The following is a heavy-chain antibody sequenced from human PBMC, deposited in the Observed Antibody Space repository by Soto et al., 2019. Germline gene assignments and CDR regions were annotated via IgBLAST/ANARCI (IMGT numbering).Heavy chain of an antibody. V-gene: IGHV3-23*01. Sequence: PGGFLRLFCVASGFTFNIYAMRWVRQAPGKGLEWVSAISGSGDKTHYADSVKGRFTISRDNSKNTLYLQMNSLSAEDTAIYYCARERTSDYSTIYNWLDPWGLGTLVTVSS. CDR3: ARERTSDYSTIYNWLDP. CDR1: GFTFNIYA. D-gene: IGHD2-2*01. J-gene: IGHJ5*02. CDR2: ISGSGDKT.